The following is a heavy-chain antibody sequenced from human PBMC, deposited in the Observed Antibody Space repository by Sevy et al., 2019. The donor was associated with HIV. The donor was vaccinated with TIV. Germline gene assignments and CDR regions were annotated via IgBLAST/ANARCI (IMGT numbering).Heavy chain of an antibody. V-gene: IGHV3-21*01. CDR1: GFTFSSYS. CDR2: ISSSSSYI. D-gene: IGHD3-22*01. Sequence: GGSLRLSCAASGFTFSSYSMNWVRQAPGKGLEWVSSISSSSSYIYYADSVKGRFTISRDNAKNSVYLQMNSLRAEDTAGYYGAREEYCYGGSSYRKTGDAFDIWGQGTMVTVSS. CDR3: AREEYCYGGSSYRKTGDAFDI. J-gene: IGHJ3*02.